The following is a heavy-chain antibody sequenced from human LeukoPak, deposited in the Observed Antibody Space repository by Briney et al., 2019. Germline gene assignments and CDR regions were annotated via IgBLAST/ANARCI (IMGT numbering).Heavy chain of an antibody. Sequence: GGSLRLSSAASGFTFSDYYMSWIRQAPGKGLEWVSYISSSGSTIYYADSVKGRFTISRDNAKNSLYLQMNSLRAEDTAVYYCARGPRYCSGGSCYRYGMDVWGQGTTVTVS. CDR2: ISSSGSTI. D-gene: IGHD2-15*01. CDR3: ARGPRYCSGGSCYRYGMDV. CDR1: GFTFSDYY. J-gene: IGHJ6*02. V-gene: IGHV3-11*01.